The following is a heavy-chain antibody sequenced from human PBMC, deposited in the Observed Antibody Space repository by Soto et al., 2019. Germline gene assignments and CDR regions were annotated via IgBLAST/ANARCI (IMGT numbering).Heavy chain of an antibody. J-gene: IGHJ6*02. D-gene: IGHD3-10*01. CDR2: INHSGST. CDR3: ARGGDVVGDAMDV. CDR1: VGSFSGYY. Sequence: QVQLQQWGAGMLKPSETLSLTCAVYVGSFSGYYWSWIRQPPGKGLEWIGEINHSGSTNYNPSLKSRVTISVDTTKNKFSRKLSSVTAADTAVYYSARGGDVVGDAMDVWVQGTTVTVSS. V-gene: IGHV4-34*01.